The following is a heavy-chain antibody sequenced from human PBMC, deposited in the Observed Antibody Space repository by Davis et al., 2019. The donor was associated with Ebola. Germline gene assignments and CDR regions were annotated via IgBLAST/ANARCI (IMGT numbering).Heavy chain of an antibody. D-gene: IGHD3-10*01. V-gene: IGHV1-24*01. Sequence: ASVKVSCKVSGYTLTELSMHWVRQAPGQGLEWMGGFDPEDGETIYAQKFQGRVTMTEDTSTDTAYMELSSLRSEDTAVYYCATDNGDTMVQGVSGWFDPWGQGTLVTVSS. J-gene: IGHJ5*02. CDR1: GYTLTELS. CDR2: FDPEDGET. CDR3: ATDNGDTMVQGVSGWFDP.